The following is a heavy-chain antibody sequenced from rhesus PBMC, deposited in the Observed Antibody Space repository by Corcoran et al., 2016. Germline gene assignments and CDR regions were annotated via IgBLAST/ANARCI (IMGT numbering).Heavy chain of an antibody. J-gene: IGHJ4*01. CDR2: IYGGSGST. V-gene: IGHV4-143*01. CDR1: GGSISGYYL. D-gene: IGHD3-16*01. CDR3: ARSLRYYSGSYYPDFDY. Sequence: QVQLQESGPGVVKASETLSLTCAVSGGSISGYYLWSWIRQPPGKGLEWIGYIYGGSGSTSYHPSLKSRVIISIDTSKNQFSLKVNSVTAADTAVYYCARSLRYYSGSYYPDFDYWGQGVLVTVSS.